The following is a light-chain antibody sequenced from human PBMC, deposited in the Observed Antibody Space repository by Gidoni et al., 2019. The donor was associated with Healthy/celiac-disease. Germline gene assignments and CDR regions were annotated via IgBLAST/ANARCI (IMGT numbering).Light chain of an antibody. CDR3: QQSYSTPYT. CDR1: QSISSY. J-gene: IGKJ2*01. V-gene: IGKV1-39*01. CDR2: DAS. Sequence: DIQLTQSPSSLSASVGDRVTITCRASQSISSYLNWYQQKPGKAPKLLIYDASSLQSGVTSRFSGSGSGTDFTLTISSLQPADFATYYCQQSYSTPYTSGQGTKLEIK.